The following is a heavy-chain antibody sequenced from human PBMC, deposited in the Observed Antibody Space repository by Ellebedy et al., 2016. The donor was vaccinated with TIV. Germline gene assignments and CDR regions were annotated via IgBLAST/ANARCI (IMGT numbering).Heavy chain of an antibody. CDR3: AKGDYVSAWHLDH. J-gene: IGHJ4*02. D-gene: IGHD2-21*01. CDR2: IYGSGRDT. V-gene: IGHV3-23*05. CDR1: GFTFSDYE. Sequence: PGGSLRLSCAASGFTFSDYEMNWVRQAPGKGLEWVSGIYGSGRDTYYADSVKGRFTISRDNSKITVDLLLDSLRAADTAVYYCAKGDYVSAWHLDHWGQGTVVTVSS.